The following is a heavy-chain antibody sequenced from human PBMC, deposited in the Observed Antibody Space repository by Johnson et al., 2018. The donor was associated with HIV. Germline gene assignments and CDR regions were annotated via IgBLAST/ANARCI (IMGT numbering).Heavy chain of an antibody. D-gene: IGHD2-15*01. CDR3: ARGGEKGYCNPTCNGVAFDL. Sequence: QVQLVESGGGVVQPGRSLRLSCAASGFTFSSYAMNWVRQAPGKGLEWVAIISYDGNNKYYADSVKGRFTISRDNSKNTLYLQMNSLKTEDTAVYYCARGGEKGYCNPTCNGVAFDLGGQGTMVTVSS. V-gene: IGHV3-30-3*01. CDR1: GFTFSSYA. CDR2: ISYDGNNK. J-gene: IGHJ3*01.